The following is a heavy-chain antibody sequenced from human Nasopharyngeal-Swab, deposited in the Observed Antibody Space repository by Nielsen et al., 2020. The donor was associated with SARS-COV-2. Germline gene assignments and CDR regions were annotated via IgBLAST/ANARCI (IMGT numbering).Heavy chain of an antibody. J-gene: IGHJ6*02. CDR3: ARDGLDFGVVIMGDDWYYGMDV. CDR1: GHTFTSYD. CDR2: MNPNSGNT. V-gene: IGHV1-8*01. D-gene: IGHD3-3*01. Sequence: ASVKVSCKASGHTFTSYDINWVRQATGQGLEWMGWMNPNSGNTGYAQKLQGRVTMTTDTSTSTAYMELRSLRSDDTAVYYCARDGLDFGVVIMGDDWYYGMDVWGQGTTVTVSS.